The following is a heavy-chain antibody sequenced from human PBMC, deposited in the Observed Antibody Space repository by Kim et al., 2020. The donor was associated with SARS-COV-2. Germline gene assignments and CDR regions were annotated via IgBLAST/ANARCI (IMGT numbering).Heavy chain of an antibody. V-gene: IGHV3-30*18. Sequence: GGSLRLSCAASGFTFSSYGMHWVRQAPGKGLEWVAVISYDESNKNYEDPVKGRFTISRDNSKNTLYLQMNSLRAEDTAVYYCAKEGLWFGELLLSYFDYWGQGTLVTVSS. CDR2: ISYDESNK. D-gene: IGHD3-10*01. CDR1: GFTFSSYG. J-gene: IGHJ4*02. CDR3: AKEGLWFGELLLSYFDY.